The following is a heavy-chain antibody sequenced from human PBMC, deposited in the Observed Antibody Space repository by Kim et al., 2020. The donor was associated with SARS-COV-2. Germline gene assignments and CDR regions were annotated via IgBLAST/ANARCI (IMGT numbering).Heavy chain of an antibody. J-gene: IGHJ4*02. V-gene: IGHV3-11*06. Sequence: GGSLRLSCAASGFTISNYYMSWIRQAPGKGLEWVSYIGISSSYTNYADSVKGRFTISRDNARNSLYLQMNTLRADDTAVYFCAREQGSSSTPPQHADYWGQGTLVTVSP. CDR2: IGISSSYT. D-gene: IGHD6-13*01. CDR3: AREQGSSSTPPQHADY. CDR1: GFTISNYY.